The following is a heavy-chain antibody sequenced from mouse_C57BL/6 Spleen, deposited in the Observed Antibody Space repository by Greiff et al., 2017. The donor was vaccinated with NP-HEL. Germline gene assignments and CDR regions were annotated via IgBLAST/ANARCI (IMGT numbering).Heavy chain of an antibody. V-gene: IGHV8-8*01. CDR1: GFSLSTFGMG. Sequence: QVQLKESGPGILQPSQTLSLTCSFSGFSLSTFGMGVGWIRQPSGKGLEWLAHIWWDDDKYYNPALKSRLSISKDTSKNQVFLKIANVDTADTATYYCARIYYYGSSYGYFDVWGTGTTVTVSS. CDR3: ARIYYYGSSYGYFDV. J-gene: IGHJ1*03. CDR2: IWWDDDK. D-gene: IGHD1-1*01.